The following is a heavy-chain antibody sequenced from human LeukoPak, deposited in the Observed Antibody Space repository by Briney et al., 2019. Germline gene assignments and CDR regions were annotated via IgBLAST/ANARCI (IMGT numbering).Heavy chain of an antibody. CDR1: GGSFIGYY. CDR3: ARGGYFDY. Sequence: KTSETLSLTCAVYGGSFIGYYWSWLRQPPGKGREWVGEIKHSGSTNYNPSLKSRVTISVDTSKNQFSLKLSSVTAANTAVYYCARGGYFDYWGQGTLVTVSS. V-gene: IGHV4-34*01. CDR2: IKHSGST. J-gene: IGHJ4*02.